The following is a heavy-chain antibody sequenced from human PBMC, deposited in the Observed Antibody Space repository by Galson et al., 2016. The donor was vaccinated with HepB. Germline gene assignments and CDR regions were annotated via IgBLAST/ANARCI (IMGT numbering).Heavy chain of an antibody. CDR3: ASVRDGAWFDL. J-gene: IGHJ5*02. D-gene: IGHD4-17*01. V-gene: IGHV4-39*07. CDR1: GGSISSTSYY. CDR2: FYHTGST. Sequence: SETLSLTCNVSGGSISSTSYYWGWIRQPPGKGLEWIATFYHTGSTYDNPSLKSRLTISVDTSRNQFSLKVTSVTAADTAVYYCASVRDGAWFDLWGQGTLVTVSS.